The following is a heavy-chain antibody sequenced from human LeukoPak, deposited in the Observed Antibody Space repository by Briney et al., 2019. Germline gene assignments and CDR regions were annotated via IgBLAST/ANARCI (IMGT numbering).Heavy chain of an antibody. CDR1: GFTFSTYA. Sequence: PGRSLSLSCAASGFTFSTYAMHWVRQAPGKGLEWVAVIWYDRTNKYYADSVKGRFTISRDNSKNTLYLQVSSLRAEDTAVYYCARDRLTTVTTFHFDYWGQGTLVTVSS. D-gene: IGHD4-17*01. CDR2: IWYDRTNK. J-gene: IGHJ4*02. CDR3: ARDRLTTVTTFHFDY. V-gene: IGHV3-33*01.